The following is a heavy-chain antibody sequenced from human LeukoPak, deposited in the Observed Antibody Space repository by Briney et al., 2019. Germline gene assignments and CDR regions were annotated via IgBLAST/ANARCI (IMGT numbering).Heavy chain of an antibody. CDR3: AGNSSSWYWFDP. CDR2: INHSGST. CDR1: GGSFSGYY. J-gene: IGHJ5*02. Sequence: PSETLSLTCAVYGGSFSGYYWSWIRQPPGKGLEWIGEINHSGSTNYNPSPKSRVTISVDTSKNQFSLKLSSVTAADTAVYYCAGNSSSWYWFDPWGQGTLVIVSS. D-gene: IGHD6-13*01. V-gene: IGHV4-34*01.